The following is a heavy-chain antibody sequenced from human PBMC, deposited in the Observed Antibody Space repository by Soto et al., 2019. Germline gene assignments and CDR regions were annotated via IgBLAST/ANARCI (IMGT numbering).Heavy chain of an antibody. CDR3: ARGGGSSWYYYYYGMDV. J-gene: IGHJ6*02. V-gene: IGHV1-8*01. Sequence: ASVKVSCKASGYTFTSYDINWVRQATGQGLEWMGWMNPNSGNTGYAQKFQGRVTMTRNTSISTAYMELSSLRSEDTAVYYCARGGGSSWYYYYYGMDVWGQGTTVTVSS. D-gene: IGHD6-13*01. CDR2: MNPNSGNT. CDR1: GYTFTSYD.